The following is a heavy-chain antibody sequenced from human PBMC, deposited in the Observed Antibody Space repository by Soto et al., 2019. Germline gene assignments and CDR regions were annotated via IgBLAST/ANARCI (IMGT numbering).Heavy chain of an antibody. J-gene: IGHJ5*02. Sequence: SDTLSLTCTVSGGSISSSSYYWGWIRQPPGKGLEWIGSIYYSGSTYYNPSLKSRVTISVDTSKNQFSLKLSSVTAADPAVYYCARSLVKTRTSYCGGDCYLQNWFDPWAREPWSPSPQ. CDR1: GGSISSSSYY. CDR2: IYYSGST. D-gene: IGHD2-21*02. CDR3: ARSLVKTRTSYCGGDCYLQNWFDP. V-gene: IGHV4-39*01.